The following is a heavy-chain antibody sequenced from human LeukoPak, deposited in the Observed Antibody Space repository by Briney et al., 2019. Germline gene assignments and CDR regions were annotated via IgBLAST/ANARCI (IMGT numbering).Heavy chain of an antibody. CDR1: GYTFISHD. D-gene: IGHD3-3*02. V-gene: IGHV1-8*03. J-gene: IGHJ5*02. CDR2: MNPNRGNT. Sequence: ASVKVSCKASGYTFISHDINWVRQATGQGLEWMGWMNPNRGNTGYAQKFQGRVTITRNTSISTAYMELSSLRSEDTAVYYCARVSHSFSWFDPWGQGTLVTVSS. CDR3: ARVSHSFSWFDP.